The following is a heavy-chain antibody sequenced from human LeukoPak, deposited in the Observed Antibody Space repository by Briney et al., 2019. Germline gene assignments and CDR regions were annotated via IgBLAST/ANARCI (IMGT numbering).Heavy chain of an antibody. Sequence: ASVKVSCKASGYTFTGYYMHWVRQAPGQGLEWMGWINPNSGGTNYAQKFQGRVTMTRDTSISTAYMELSSLRSEDMAVYYCTRDLPYSSSWESIDYWGRGTLVTVSS. CDR2: INPNSGGT. V-gene: IGHV1-2*02. CDR1: GYTFTGYY. D-gene: IGHD6-13*01. J-gene: IGHJ4*02. CDR3: TRDLPYSSSWESIDY.